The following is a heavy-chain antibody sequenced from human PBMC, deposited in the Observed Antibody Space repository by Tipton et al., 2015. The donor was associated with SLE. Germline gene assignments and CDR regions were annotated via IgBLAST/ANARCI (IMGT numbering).Heavy chain of an antibody. J-gene: IGHJ4*02. CDR1: GGSISRYY. CDR2: IHSSGST. CDR3: ATRYYDYIWGGSRKYFFDY. D-gene: IGHD3-16*01. V-gene: IGHV4-4*07. Sequence: TLSLTCTVFGGSISRYYWSWIRQPAGKGLEWIGQIHSSGSTSYNPSLKSRVSISVDMSKNHFSLKLSSVTAADTAIYYCATRYYDYIWGGSRKYFFDYWGQGALVTVSS.